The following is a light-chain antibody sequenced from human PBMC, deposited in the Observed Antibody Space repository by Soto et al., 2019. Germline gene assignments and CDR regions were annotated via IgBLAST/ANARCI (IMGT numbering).Light chain of an antibody. CDR3: QSYDTSLSGRV. J-gene: IGLJ3*02. Sequence: QSVLTQPPSVSGAPGQRVIISCTGSSSNIGADSAVHCYQQLPGKAPKLLIYGDNNRPSGVPDRFSGSKSGTSASLAITGLQAEDEADYYCQSYDTSLSGRVFGGGTKLTVL. CDR2: GDN. V-gene: IGLV1-40*01. CDR1: SSNIGADSA.